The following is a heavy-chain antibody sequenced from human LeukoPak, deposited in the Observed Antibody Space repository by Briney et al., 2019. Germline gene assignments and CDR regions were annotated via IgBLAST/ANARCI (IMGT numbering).Heavy chain of an antibody. D-gene: IGHD3-9*01. J-gene: IGHJ6*02. CDR2: IYTSGST. CDR1: GGSISSYY. V-gene: IGHV4-4*07. CDR3: ARRALDSAYYYGMDV. Sequence: SETLSLTCAVSGGSISSYYWSCVRQPAGKGLEWGGRIYTSGSTNYNPSLKSRVTMSVDTSKNQFSLKMSSVTAEDTAVYYCARRALDSAYYYGMDVWGQGTTVTVSS.